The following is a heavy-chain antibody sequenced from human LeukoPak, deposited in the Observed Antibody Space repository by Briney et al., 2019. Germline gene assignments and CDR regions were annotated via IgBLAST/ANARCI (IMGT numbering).Heavy chain of an antibody. V-gene: IGHV5-51*01. CDR3: ARLPGYCTGGSCYFDY. Sequence: GESLKISCKGSGYSFTNYWIGWVRQMPGKGLERMGIIYPGDSDTRYSPSFQGQVTISADKSISTAYLQWSSMKASDTAMYYCARLPGYCTGGSCYFDYWGQGTLVTVSS. CDR2: IYPGDSDT. J-gene: IGHJ4*02. CDR1: GYSFTNYW. D-gene: IGHD2-15*01.